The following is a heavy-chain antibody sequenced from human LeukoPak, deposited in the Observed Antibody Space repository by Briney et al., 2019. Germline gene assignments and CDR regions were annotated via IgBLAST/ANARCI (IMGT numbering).Heavy chain of an antibody. J-gene: IGHJ5*02. CDR2: MCGSAGCT. CDR3: ARDRPNYHESNGHYYQRDGDH. D-gene: IGHD3-22*01. CDR1: GFTFNIYA. V-gene: IGHV3-23*01. Sequence: VGSLRLSCAASGFTFNIYAMSWVRLAPGKGLQWVASMCGSAGCTYYADSVKGRFTISRDNSKNTLYLQMNSLRAEDTAIYYCARDRPNYHESNGHYYQRDGDHWGQGTLVTVSS.